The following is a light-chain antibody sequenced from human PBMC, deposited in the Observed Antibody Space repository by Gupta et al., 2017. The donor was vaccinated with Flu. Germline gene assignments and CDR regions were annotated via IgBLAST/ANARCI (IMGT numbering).Light chain of an antibody. CDR2: TAS. V-gene: IGKV1-17*01. CDR3: LQHNKDPLT. Sequence: DIQLPQSPSSLSASVGDRITITCRASQGIGNDLGWYQQKPGKAPKRLIFTASSLESGVPPRFTGRGSGTEFTLTISGLQPEDVATYYCLQHNKDPLTFGGGTKVEIK. J-gene: IGKJ4*01. CDR1: QGIGND.